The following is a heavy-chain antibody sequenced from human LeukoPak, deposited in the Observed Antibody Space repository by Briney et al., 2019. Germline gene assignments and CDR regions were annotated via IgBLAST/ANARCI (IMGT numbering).Heavy chain of an antibody. CDR2: IYSGGST. CDR3: TGLVWFGSEWGIDP. CDR1: GFTVSSNY. D-gene: IGHD3-10*01. J-gene: IGHJ5*02. V-gene: IGHV3-66*01. Sequence: GGPLRLSCAASGFTVSSNYMTWVRQATGKGLEWVSVIYSGGSTYYADSVKGRFTISRDNSKNTLYLQMNSLKTEDTAVYYCTGLVWFGSEWGIDPWGQGTLVAVSS.